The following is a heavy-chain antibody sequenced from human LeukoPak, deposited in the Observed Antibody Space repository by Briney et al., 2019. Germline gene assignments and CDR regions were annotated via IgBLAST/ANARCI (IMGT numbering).Heavy chain of an antibody. Sequence: GGSLRLSCVASGFTFVSHWMSWVRQAPGKGLEWVAHIKQDGNEKYYADSVKSRFTISRDNGKNSLDLQMNSLRADDTAVYYCARDTLGEGEDANYAVYYFDYWGQGTVVTVSS. CDR3: ARDTLGEGEDANYAVYYFDY. V-gene: IGHV3-7*01. J-gene: IGHJ4*02. D-gene: IGHD4/OR15-4a*01. CDR1: GFTFVSHW. CDR2: IKQDGNEK.